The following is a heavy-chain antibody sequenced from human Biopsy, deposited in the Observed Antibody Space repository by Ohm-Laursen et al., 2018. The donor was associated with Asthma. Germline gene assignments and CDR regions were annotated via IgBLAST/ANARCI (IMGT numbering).Heavy chain of an antibody. J-gene: IGHJ6*02. CDR2: ISWNSGTI. CDR1: GFTFEEYA. CDR3: SRDRGGSTRGGYYYYGMDV. Sequence: SLRLSCAASGFTFEEYAMHWVRQPPGKGLEWVSGISWNSGTIAYADSVKGRFTISRDNSNNSVYLQMNSLGPEDTALYFCSRDRGGSTRGGYYYYGMDVWGQGTTVTVSS. D-gene: IGHD2-15*01. V-gene: IGHV3-9*01.